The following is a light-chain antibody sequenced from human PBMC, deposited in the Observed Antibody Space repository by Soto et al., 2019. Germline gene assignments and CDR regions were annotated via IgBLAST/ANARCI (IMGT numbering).Light chain of an antibody. CDR3: QQYYNAPYT. V-gene: IGKV4-1*01. Sequence: DIVMTQSPDSLAVSLGERATINCKSSQSVLYSSNNKNYLAWYQQKPGQPPKLLIHWASARESGVPDRFSGSGSGTEFALTISSLLAEDVAVYYCQQYYNAPYTFGQGTKLEIK. CDR2: WAS. CDR1: QSVLYSSNNKNY. J-gene: IGKJ2*01.